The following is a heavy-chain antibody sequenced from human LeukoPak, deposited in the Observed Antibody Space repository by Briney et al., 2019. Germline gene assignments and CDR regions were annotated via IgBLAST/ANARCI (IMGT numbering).Heavy chain of an antibody. J-gene: IGHJ6*02. Sequence: SEALSLTCAVYGGSFSGYYWSWIRQPPGKGLEWIGEINHSGSTNYNPSLKSRVTISVDTSKNQFSLKLSSVTAADTAVYYCASGDYGDYVPYYGMDVWGQGTTVTVSS. D-gene: IGHD4-17*01. CDR1: GGSFSGYY. CDR3: ASGDYGDYVPYYGMDV. V-gene: IGHV4-34*01. CDR2: INHSGST.